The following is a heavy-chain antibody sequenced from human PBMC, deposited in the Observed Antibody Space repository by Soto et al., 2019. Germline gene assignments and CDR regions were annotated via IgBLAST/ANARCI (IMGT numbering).Heavy chain of an antibody. Sequence: ASVKVSCKASGYTFTDYYVHWVRQAPGQGLEWMGWIDHYSGGTNYAQKFQGRVAMTRDTSISTAYMELSSLTSDNTAVYYCAREGGDGFDYWGQGTLVTVSS. V-gene: IGHV1-2*02. CDR3: AREGGDGFDY. CDR1: GYTFTDYY. D-gene: IGHD2-21*02. CDR2: IDHYSGGT. J-gene: IGHJ4*02.